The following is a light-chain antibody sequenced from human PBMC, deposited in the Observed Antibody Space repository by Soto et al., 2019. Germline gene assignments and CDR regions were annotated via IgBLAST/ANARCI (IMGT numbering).Light chain of an antibody. CDR3: QSYDSSLSAVV. CDR1: SSNIGARYD. V-gene: IGLV1-40*01. J-gene: IGLJ1*01. Sequence: QSVLTQPPSVSGAPGQRVTISCTGSSSNIGARYDVHWYQQLPGTAPKLLIYGNNNRPSGVPDRFSASKSATSASLAITGLQAEDEADYYCQSYDSSLSAVVFGTGTKLTVL. CDR2: GNN.